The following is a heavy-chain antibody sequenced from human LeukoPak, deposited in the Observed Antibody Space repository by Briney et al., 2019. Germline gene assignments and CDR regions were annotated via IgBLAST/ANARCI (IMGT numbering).Heavy chain of an antibody. Sequence: SETLSLTCTVSGGFISSYYWSWIRQPPGKGLEWIGYIYHSGSTYYNPSLKSRVTISVDRSKNQFSLKLSSVTAADTAVYYCARGGSSCDYWGQGTLVTVSS. V-gene: IGHV4-59*12. CDR1: GGFISSYY. J-gene: IGHJ4*02. D-gene: IGHD6-13*01. CDR3: ARGGSSCDY. CDR2: IYHSGST.